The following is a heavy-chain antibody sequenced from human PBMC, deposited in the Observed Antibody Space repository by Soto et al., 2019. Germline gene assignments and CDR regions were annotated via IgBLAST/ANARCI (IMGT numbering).Heavy chain of an antibody. D-gene: IGHD1-7*01. CDR1: GGTFSSYA. CDR3: ARDITGTTGPWFDP. V-gene: IGHV1-69*06. Sequence: GASVKVSCKASGGTFSSYAISWVRQAPGQGLEWMGGIIPIFGTANYAQKFQGRVTITADKSTSTAYMELSSLRSEDTAVYYCARDITGTTGPWFDPWGQGTLVTVYS. CDR2: IIPIFGTA. J-gene: IGHJ5*02.